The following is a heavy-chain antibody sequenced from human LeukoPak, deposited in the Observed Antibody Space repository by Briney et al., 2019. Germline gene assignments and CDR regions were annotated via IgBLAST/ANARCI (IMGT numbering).Heavy chain of an antibody. D-gene: IGHD3-16*01. CDR1: GYSFSSYW. V-gene: IGHV5-51*01. Sequence: GESLKISCKGSGYSFSSYWIGWVRHMPGKGLEWMGIIYPGDSDTRYSPSFQGQVTISADRSISTAYLQWRSLKASDSAIYYCAKNTGEGNYFDHWGQGTLVTVSS. CDR2: IYPGDSDT. CDR3: AKNTGEGNYFDH. J-gene: IGHJ4*02.